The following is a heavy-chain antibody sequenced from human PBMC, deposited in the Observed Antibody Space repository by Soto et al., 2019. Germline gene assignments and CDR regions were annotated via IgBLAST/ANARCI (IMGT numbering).Heavy chain of an antibody. CDR3: AIDQPSPCGSGSSMDV. J-gene: IGHJ6*02. D-gene: IGHD3-10*01. CDR1: GGSISSGGYY. CDR2: IYYSGST. Sequence: TVSGGSISSGGYYWSWIRQHPGKGLEWIGYIYYSGSTYYNPSLKSRVTISVDTSKNQFSLKLSSVTAADTAVYYCAIDQPSPCGSGSSMDVWGQGTTFTVSS. V-gene: IGHV4-31*03.